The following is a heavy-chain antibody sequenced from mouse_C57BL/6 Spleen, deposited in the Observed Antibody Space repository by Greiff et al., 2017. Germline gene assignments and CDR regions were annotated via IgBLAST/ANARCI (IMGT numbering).Heavy chain of an antibody. CDR3: AREDYSNHEGYFDV. D-gene: IGHD2-5*01. V-gene: IGHV3-4*01. CDR1: GYSITNGNHW. CDR2: ISSSGST. J-gene: IGHJ1*03. Sequence: EVQLQQSGPALVKPSQTVSLTCTVTGYSITNGNHWWNWIRQVSGSKLEWIGYISSSGSTDSNPSLKSRISITRDTSKNQLFLQLNSVTTEDIATYYGAREDYSNHEGYFDVWGTGTTVTVSS.